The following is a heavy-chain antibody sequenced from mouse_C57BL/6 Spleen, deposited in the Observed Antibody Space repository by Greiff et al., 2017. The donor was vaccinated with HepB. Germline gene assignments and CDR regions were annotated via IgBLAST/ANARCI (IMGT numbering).Heavy chain of an antibody. CDR2: IYPGDGDT. D-gene: IGHD2-2*01. CDR3: ARRGVTTEYYAMDY. J-gene: IGHJ4*01. CDR1: GYAFSSSW. Sequence: QVQLQQSGPELVKPGASVKISCKASGYAFSSSWMNWVKQRPGKGLEWIGRIYPGDGDTNYNGKFKGKATLTADKSSSTAYMQLSSLTSEDSAVYFCARRGVTTEYYAMDYWGQGTSVTVSS. V-gene: IGHV1-82*01.